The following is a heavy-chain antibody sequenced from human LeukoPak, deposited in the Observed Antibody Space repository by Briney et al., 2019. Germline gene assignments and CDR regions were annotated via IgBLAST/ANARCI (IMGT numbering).Heavy chain of an antibody. Sequence: ASVKVSCKASGGTFSSYAISWVRQAPGQGLEWMGGIIPIFGTANYAQKFQGRVTVTADESTSTAYMELSSLRSGDTAVYYCARDGRYSGYDFEYWGQGTPVTVSS. V-gene: IGHV1-69*01. D-gene: IGHD5-12*01. CDR3: ARDGRYSGYDFEY. CDR2: IIPIFGTA. J-gene: IGHJ4*02. CDR1: GGTFSSYA.